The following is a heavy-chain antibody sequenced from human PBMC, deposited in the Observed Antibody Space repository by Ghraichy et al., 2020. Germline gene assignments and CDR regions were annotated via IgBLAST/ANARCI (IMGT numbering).Heavy chain of an antibody. J-gene: IGHJ4*02. CDR2: VYSGGKT. CDR3: AGGDCEGDCYFDF. V-gene: IGHV3-66*01. D-gene: IGHD2-21*02. Sequence: LSLTCAASGITVSTKYMHWVRQAPGKGLEWVSRVYSGGKTDYADSVRDRFIISRDSSTNTLYLQMNSLRAEDTAVYYCAGGDCEGDCYFDFWGQGTLVTVCS. CDR1: GITVSTKY.